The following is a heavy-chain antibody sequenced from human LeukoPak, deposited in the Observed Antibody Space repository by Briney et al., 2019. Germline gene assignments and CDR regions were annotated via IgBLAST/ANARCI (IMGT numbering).Heavy chain of an antibody. CDR2: ITGSGGST. CDR3: VRDQRGGISGYYDC. J-gene: IGHJ4*02. CDR1: GFTFSTYF. Sequence: QAGGSLRLSCSASGFTFSTYFMHWVRQAPGKGLECVSAITGSGGSTYYADSVKGRFTISRDNSKNTLYLQMSSLRAEYTAVYYCVRDQRGGISGYYDCWGQGTLVTVS. D-gene: IGHD3-22*01. V-gene: IGHV3-64D*06.